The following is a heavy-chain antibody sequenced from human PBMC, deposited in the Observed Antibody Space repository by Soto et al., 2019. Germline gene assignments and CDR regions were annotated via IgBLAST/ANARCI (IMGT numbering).Heavy chain of an antibody. Sequence: ETGGGLVQPGGSLRLSCAASGFTVSSNYMSWVRQAPGKGLEWVSVIYSGGSTYYADSVKGRFTISRDNSKNTLYLQMNSLRAEDTAVYYCARDGSSGSYDYWVQGTLVTVST. V-gene: IGHV3-66*01. J-gene: IGHJ4*02. D-gene: IGHD3-22*01. CDR1: GFTVSSNY. CDR3: ARDGSSGSYDY. CDR2: IYSGGST.